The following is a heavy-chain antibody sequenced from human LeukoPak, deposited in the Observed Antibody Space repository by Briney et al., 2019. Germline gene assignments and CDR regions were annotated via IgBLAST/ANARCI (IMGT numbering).Heavy chain of an antibody. CDR2: ISSSSSYI. CDR1: GFTFSSYS. CDR3: ARDLYSSSPLGY. Sequence: PGGSLRLSCAASGFTFSSYSMNWVRQAPGKGLEWVSSISSSSSYIYYADPVKGRFTISRDNAKNSLHLQMNSLRAEDTAVYYCARDLYSSSPLGYWGQGTLVAVSS. V-gene: IGHV3-21*01. J-gene: IGHJ4*02. D-gene: IGHD6-6*01.